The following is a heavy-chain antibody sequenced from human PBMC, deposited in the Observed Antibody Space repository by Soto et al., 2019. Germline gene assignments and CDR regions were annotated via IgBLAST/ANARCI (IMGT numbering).Heavy chain of an antibody. CDR1: GGSVNTNNFY. CDR2: INYSGGT. CDR3: ARQGSVFDRYFAS. Sequence: QLHLQESGPGLVKPSETLSLPCTVSGGSVNTNNFYWAWLRQPPGKGLGYIVMINYSGGTYYTPTLRLRSTISLDTSQNHFSLELLFVTVADSAVYDGARQGSVFDRYFASCGQVTLGTVSS. V-gene: IGHV4-39*01. D-gene: IGHD5-12*01. J-gene: IGHJ4*02.